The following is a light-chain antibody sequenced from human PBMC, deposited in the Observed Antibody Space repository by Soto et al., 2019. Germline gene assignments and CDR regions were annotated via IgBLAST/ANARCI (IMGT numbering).Light chain of an antibody. J-gene: IGLJ2*01. CDR2: EDV. CDR1: SSDVGSYNL. V-gene: IGLV2-23*01. CDR3: CSYAGSSDVI. Sequence: QSALTQPASVSGSPGQSITISCTGTSSDVGSYNLVSWYRQHPGKAPKLLIYEDVKRPSGVSNRFSGSRSGNTASLTISRIQSEDGADYYCCSYAGSSDVIFGGGTKLTVL.